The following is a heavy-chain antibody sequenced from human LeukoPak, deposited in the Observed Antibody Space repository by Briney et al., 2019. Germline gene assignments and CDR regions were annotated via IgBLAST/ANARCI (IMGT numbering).Heavy chain of an antibody. CDR1: GYTFTSYY. J-gene: IGHJ4*02. Sequence: ASVTVSCKASGYTFTSYYMHWVRQAPGRGLEWMGIINPSGGSTSYAQKFQGRVTMTRDTSTSTVYMELSSLRSEDTAVYYCARSVRGYGDYLDYWGQGTLVTVSS. V-gene: IGHV1-46*01. CDR3: ARSVRGYGDYLDY. D-gene: IGHD5-12*01. CDR2: INPSGGST.